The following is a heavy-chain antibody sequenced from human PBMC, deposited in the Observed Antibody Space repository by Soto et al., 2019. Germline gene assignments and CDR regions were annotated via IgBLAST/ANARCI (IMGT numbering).Heavy chain of an antibody. CDR2: IIPIFGTA. Sequence: ASVKVSCKASGGTFSSYAISWVRQAPGQGLEWMGGIIPIFGTANYAQKFQGRVTITADKSTSTAYMELSSLRAEDTAVYYCAKDLGSSGYYDLDYWGQGTLVTVSS. CDR3: AKDLGSSGYYDLDY. CDR1: GGTFSSYA. J-gene: IGHJ4*02. V-gene: IGHV1-69*06. D-gene: IGHD3-22*01.